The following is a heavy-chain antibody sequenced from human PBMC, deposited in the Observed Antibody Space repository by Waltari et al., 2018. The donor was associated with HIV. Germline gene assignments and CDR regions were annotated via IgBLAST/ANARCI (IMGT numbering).Heavy chain of an antibody. J-gene: IGHJ4*02. CDR2: INAGNGNT. CDR3: ARAAHSYYDSSPYYFDY. D-gene: IGHD3-22*01. CDR1: GYTITSYA. Sequence: QVQLVQSGAEVKKPGASVKVSCKASGYTITSYAMQWVRQAPGQRLEWMGWINAGNGNTKYSRKFQGGVTITRDTSASTAYMELSSLRSEDTAVYYCARAAHSYYDSSPYYFDYWGQGSLVTVSS. V-gene: IGHV1-3*01.